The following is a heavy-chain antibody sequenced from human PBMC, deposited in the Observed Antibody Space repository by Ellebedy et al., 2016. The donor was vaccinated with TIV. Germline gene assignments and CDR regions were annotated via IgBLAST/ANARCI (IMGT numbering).Heavy chain of an antibody. J-gene: IGHJ4*02. CDR2: ISGSGGST. Sequence: GGSLRLXCAASGFTFSSYAMSWVRQAPGKGLEWVSAISGSGGSTYYADSVKGRFTISRDNSKNTLYLQMNSLRAEDTAVYYCAGQVVPAADPFDYWGQGTLGTVSS. D-gene: IGHD2-2*01. V-gene: IGHV3-23*01. CDR3: AGQVVPAADPFDY. CDR1: GFTFSSYA.